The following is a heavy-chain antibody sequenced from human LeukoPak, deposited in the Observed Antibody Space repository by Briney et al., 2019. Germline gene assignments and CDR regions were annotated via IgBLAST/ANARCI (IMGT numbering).Heavy chain of an antibody. CDR3: ARGRSEAAAGPFDY. CDR2: INHSGST. J-gene: IGHJ4*02. V-gene: IGHV4-34*01. D-gene: IGHD6-13*01. Sequence: SETLSLTCAVYGGSFSGYYWSWIRQPPGKGLEWIGEINHSGSTNYNPSLKSRVTISVDTSKNQFSLKLSSVTAADTAVYYCARGRSEAAAGPFDYWGQGTLVTVSS. CDR1: GGSFSGYY.